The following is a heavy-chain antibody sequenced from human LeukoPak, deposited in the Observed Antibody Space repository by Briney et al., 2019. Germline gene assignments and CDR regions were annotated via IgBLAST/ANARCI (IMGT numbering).Heavy chain of an antibody. D-gene: IGHD6-13*01. J-gene: IGHJ4*02. CDR2: IYYSGST. CDR1: GGSISSYY. Sequence: SETPSLTCTVSGGSISSYYWGWIRQPPGKGLEWIGYIYYSGSTNYNPSLKSRVTISVDTSKNQFSLKLSSVTAADTAVYYCARHGSSWFYFDYWGQGTLVTVSS. CDR3: ARHGSSWFYFDY. V-gene: IGHV4-59*08.